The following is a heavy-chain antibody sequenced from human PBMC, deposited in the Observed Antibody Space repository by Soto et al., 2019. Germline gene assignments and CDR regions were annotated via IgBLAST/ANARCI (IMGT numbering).Heavy chain of an antibody. Sequence: GESLKISCKGSGYTFTNYWIGWLRQMPGKGLEWMGIIYPGDSDTKYNPSFQGQVTISADKSITTTYLRWTSLKASDTAIYYCAASIFYYGMDVWGQGTTVTVSS. V-gene: IGHV5-51*01. J-gene: IGHJ6*02. CDR3: AASIFYYGMDV. CDR1: GYTFTNYW. CDR2: IYPGDSDT.